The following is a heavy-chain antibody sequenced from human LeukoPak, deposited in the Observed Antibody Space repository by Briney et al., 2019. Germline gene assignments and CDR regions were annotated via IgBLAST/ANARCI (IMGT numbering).Heavy chain of an antibody. Sequence: SETLSLTCTVSGGSISSSSYYWGWIRQPPGKGLEWIGSIYYSGSTYYNPSLKSRVTISVDTSKNQFSLKLSSVTAADTAVYYCARESGSYSYPDAFDIWGQGTMVTVSS. D-gene: IGHD1-26*01. V-gene: IGHV4-39*02. CDR1: GGSISSSSYY. CDR3: ARESGSYSYPDAFDI. CDR2: IYYSGST. J-gene: IGHJ3*02.